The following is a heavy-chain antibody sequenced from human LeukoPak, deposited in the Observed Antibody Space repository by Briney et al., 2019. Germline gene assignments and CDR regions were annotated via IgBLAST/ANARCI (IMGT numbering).Heavy chain of an antibody. D-gene: IGHD6-6*01. J-gene: IGHJ6*03. CDR3: ARDWGVGGRPGYMDV. V-gene: IGHV4-59*01. CDR1: GGSISNKY. CDR2: IYYSGNT. Sequence: AETLPLTCTVSGGSISNKYWSWIRQPPGKGLEWIGYIYYSGNTNYNPSLKSRVTILVDTSKDQVSLKLSSVTAADTAVYFCARDWGVGGRPGYMDVWGKGTTVTVSS.